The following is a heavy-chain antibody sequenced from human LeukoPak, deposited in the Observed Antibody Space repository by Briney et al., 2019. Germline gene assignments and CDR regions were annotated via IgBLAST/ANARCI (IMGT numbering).Heavy chain of an antibody. D-gene: IGHD4-23*01. V-gene: IGHV4-38-2*02. J-gene: IGHJ2*01. CDR2: IYHSGST. CDR3: ARAYGGNSDHNNRRLRYFDL. Sequence: SETLSLTCTVSGYSISSGYYWGWIRQPPGKGLEWIGSIYHSGSTYYNPSLKSRVTISVDTSKNQFSLKLSSVTAADTAVYYCARAYGGNSDHNNRRLRYFDLWGRGTLVTVSS. CDR1: GYSISSGYY.